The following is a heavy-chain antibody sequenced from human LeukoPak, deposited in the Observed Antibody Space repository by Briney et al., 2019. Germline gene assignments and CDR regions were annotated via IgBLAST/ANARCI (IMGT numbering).Heavy chain of an antibody. V-gene: IGHV1-18*01. D-gene: IGHD5-18*01. CDR3: ASGYSYGDAFDI. Sequence: ASVKVSCKASGYTFTSYGFSWVRQAPGQGLEWMGWISAYNGDTKYALNLQGRVTMTTDTSTSTAYMELRSLRSDDTAVYYCASGYSYGDAFDIWGQGTMVTVSS. J-gene: IGHJ3*02. CDR1: GYTFTSYG. CDR2: ISAYNGDT.